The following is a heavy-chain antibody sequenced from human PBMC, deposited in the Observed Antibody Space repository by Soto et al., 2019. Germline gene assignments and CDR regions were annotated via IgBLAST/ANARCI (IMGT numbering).Heavy chain of an antibody. CDR2: IYYSGST. V-gene: IGHV4-59*01. Sequence: SETLSLTCTVSGASISVYSWSWIRQPPGKGLEWIGYIYYSGSTNYNPSLKSRVAISVDTSKNQFSLNLSSVTAADTAVYYCARSTDSSGWRFDSWGQGTQVTVSS. CDR1: GASISVYS. CDR3: ARSTDSSGWRFDS. J-gene: IGHJ4*02. D-gene: IGHD6-19*01.